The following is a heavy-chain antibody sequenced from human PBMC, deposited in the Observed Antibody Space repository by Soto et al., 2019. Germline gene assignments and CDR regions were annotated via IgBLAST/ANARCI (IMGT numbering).Heavy chain of an antibody. V-gene: IGHV3-7*03. CDR1: GFSLIPYW. Sequence: EVVLVESGGGLVQPGGSLRLSCAASGFSLIPYWMSWVRQAPGKGLEWVSNIKQDGSERNYVNSVKGRFTISRDNAKNSVYLEMNSLRAEDTAVYYGVRGGVHYYDNSFDYWGQGTLVTVSS. D-gene: IGHD3-22*01. J-gene: IGHJ4*02. CDR3: VRGGVHYYDNSFDY. CDR2: IKQDGSER.